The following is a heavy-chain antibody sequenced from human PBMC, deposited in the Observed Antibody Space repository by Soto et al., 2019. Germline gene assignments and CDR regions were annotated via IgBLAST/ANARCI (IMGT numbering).Heavy chain of an antibody. D-gene: IGHD3-16*01. J-gene: IGHJ4*02. V-gene: IGHV3-23*01. CDR1: GFTFSNYA. Sequence: GGSLRLSCAASGFTFSNYAMSWVRQAPGKGLEWVSSISGDGGSPYYADSVKGRSTISRDNSKNTLYLQMNSLRAEDTAIYFCTKDAWPYYFDYWGQGTLVTVSS. CDR2: ISGDGGSP. CDR3: TKDAWPYYFDY.